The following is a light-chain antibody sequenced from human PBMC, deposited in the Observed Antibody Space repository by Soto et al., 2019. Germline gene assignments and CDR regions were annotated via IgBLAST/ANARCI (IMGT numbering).Light chain of an antibody. CDR1: QSISSY. J-gene: IGKJ1*01. Sequence: EIVLTQSPVTLSLSPGERATLSCRASQSISSYLAWYQHKPGQAPRLLIYDASTRAAGIPARFSGSGSGTDFTLTISSLEPEDFAVYFCQLRSNWPPTWTFGQGTKVEVK. CDR2: DAS. CDR3: QLRSNWPPTWT. V-gene: IGKV3-11*01.